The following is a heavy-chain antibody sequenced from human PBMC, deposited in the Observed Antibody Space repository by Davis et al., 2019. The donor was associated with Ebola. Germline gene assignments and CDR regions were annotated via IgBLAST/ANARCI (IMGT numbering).Heavy chain of an antibody. CDR1: VCTFTNSG. Sequence: SVTVSRQACVCTFTNSGISGVRLAPGQALEWMGWISPSNGNTNHAQKFQGIVTMTTDTCTTTAYMELRGLESDDTALDYCARGGFSWNDVPSALDYWGQGTLITVSS. V-gene: IGHV1-18*01. D-gene: IGHD1-1*01. CDR3: ARGGFSWNDVPSALDY. CDR2: ISPSNGNT. J-gene: IGHJ4*02.